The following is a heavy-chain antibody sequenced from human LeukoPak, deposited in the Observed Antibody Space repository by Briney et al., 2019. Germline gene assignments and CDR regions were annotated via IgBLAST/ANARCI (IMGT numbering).Heavy chain of an antibody. CDR3: AKDFYYGSGSYGRVSYYGMDV. Sequence: PGRSLTLSCAASGFTFSNYGMHWVRQAPGKGLEWAAVIWYDGSNKYYADSVKGRFTISRDNSKNTLYLQMNSLRAEDTAVYYCAKDFYYGSGSYGRVSYYGMDVWGQGTTVTVSS. J-gene: IGHJ6*02. CDR1: GFTFSNYG. CDR2: IWYDGSNK. D-gene: IGHD3-10*01. V-gene: IGHV3-33*06.